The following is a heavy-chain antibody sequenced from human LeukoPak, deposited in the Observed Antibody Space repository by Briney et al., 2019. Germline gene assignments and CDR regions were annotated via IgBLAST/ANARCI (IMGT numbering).Heavy chain of an antibody. CDR2: IHDNGDS. V-gene: IGHV4-4*07. CDR1: GGSISNYF. J-gene: IGHJ5*02. D-gene: IGHD2-2*01. CDR3: ARLGQLLHP. Sequence: SETLSLTCTVSGGSISNYFWSWIRQPAGKGLEWIGRIHDNGDSNHNPSLKSRVTMSLDTSMNQVSLKLASVTAADTAVYYCARLGQLLHPWGQGTLVTVSS.